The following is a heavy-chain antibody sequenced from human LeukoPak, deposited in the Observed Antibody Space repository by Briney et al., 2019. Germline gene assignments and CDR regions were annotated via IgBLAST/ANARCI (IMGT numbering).Heavy chain of an antibody. D-gene: IGHD6-19*01. J-gene: IGHJ4*02. V-gene: IGHV3-23*01. Sequence: GGSLRLSCAASGFTFSSYAMSWVRQAPGKGLEWVSGISGSGDNTYYADSVKGRFTISRDNSKNTLYLQMNSLRAEDTAVYYCARGGGWYSFDYWGQGTLVTVSS. CDR2: ISGSGDNT. CDR1: GFTFSSYA. CDR3: ARGGGWYSFDY.